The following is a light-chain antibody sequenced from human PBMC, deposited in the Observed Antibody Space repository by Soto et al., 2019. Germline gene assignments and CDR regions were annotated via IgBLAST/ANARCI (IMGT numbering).Light chain of an antibody. Sequence: QSVLTQAPSVSGTPGQRVTISCSGSSSNIGSNTVSWYQQVPGTAPKVLIYSNVQRPSGVPDRFSGSKSGTSASLAIGVLQSEDEADYYCAAWDGSLNGGVFGGGTKLTVL. CDR3: AAWDGSLNGGV. CDR1: SSNIGSNT. J-gene: IGLJ3*02. V-gene: IGLV1-44*01. CDR2: SNV.